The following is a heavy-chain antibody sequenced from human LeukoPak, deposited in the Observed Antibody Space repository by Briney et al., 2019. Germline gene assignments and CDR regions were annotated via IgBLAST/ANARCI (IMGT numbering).Heavy chain of an antibody. D-gene: IGHD6-13*01. Sequence: VASVKVSCKASGYTFTGYYMHWVRQAPGQGLEWMGRINPNSGDTNYAQKFQGRGTMTRDTSISTVYMELSRLRSDDTAVYYCARYRSGTADYWGQGTLVTVSS. CDR3: ARYRSGTADY. CDR2: INPNSGDT. J-gene: IGHJ4*02. CDR1: GYTFTGYY. V-gene: IGHV1-2*06.